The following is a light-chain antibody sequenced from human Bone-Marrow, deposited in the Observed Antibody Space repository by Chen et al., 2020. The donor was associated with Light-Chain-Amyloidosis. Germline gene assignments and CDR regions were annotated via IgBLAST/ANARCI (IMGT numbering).Light chain of an antibody. CDR2: GSS. CDR1: QTISSNY. Sequence: EIVLTQSPGTLSLSPGEGANLACRARQTISSNYLTWYRQKFGQAPRLLIYGSSSRATGIPDRYTGSGSGTGFTLGILRLETSEYEMYYCGQYGTSALAVRGGTEVEI. J-gene: IGKJ4*01. CDR3: GQYGTSALA. V-gene: IGKV3-20*01.